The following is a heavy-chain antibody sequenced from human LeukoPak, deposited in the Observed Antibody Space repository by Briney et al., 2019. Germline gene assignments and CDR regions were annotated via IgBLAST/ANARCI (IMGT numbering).Heavy chain of an antibody. CDR3: ARGRLIAAAGGDY. J-gene: IGHJ4*02. CDR2: ISYEGSNK. V-gene: IGHV3-30-3*01. Sequence: GRSLRLFCAASGFTFSSYAMHWVRQAPGKGLVWVAVISYEGSNKYYAVSVKGRFTISRANAKNTLYLQMAKLRAEGTALYCCARGRLIAAAGGDYWGQGTLVSVSS. D-gene: IGHD6-13*01. CDR1: GFTFSSYA.